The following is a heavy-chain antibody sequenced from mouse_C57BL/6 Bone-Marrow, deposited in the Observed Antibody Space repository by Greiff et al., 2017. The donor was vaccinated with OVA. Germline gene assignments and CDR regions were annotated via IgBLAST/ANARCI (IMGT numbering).Heavy chain of an antibody. CDR2: LDPSDSYT. Sequence: VQLQQPGAELVMPGASVKLSCKASGYTFTSYWMHWVKQRPGQGLEWIGELDPSDSYTNYNQKFKGKSTLTVDKSSSTAYMQLSSLTSEDSAVYYCARKKGTFFDYWGQGTTLTVSS. D-gene: IGHD5-1*01. V-gene: IGHV1-69*01. CDR1: GYTFTSYW. J-gene: IGHJ2*01. CDR3: ARKKGTFFDY.